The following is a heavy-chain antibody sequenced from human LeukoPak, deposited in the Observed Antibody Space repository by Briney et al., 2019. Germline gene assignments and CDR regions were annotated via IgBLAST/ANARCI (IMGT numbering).Heavy chain of an antibody. CDR2: ISSSSSYI. CDR1: GFTFSSYS. CDR3: ARNWDLLPAAGTDYSDY. Sequence: GGSLRLXCAASGFTFSSYSMNWVRQAPGKGLEWVSSISSSSSYIYYADSVKGRFTISRDNAKNSLYLQMNSLRAEDTAVYYCARNWDLLPAAGTDYSDYWGQGTLVTVSS. J-gene: IGHJ4*02. D-gene: IGHD6-13*01. V-gene: IGHV3-21*01.